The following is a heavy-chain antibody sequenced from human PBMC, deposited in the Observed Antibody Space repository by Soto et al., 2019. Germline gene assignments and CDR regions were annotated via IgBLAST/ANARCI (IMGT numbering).Heavy chain of an antibody. CDR1: GFSLSNSRMG. CDR2: IFSNDDK. V-gene: IGHV2-26*01. J-gene: IGHJ5*02. CDR3: ARMNDPLLDFWSGYGWFDP. Sequence: QVTLKESGPVLVKPTETLTLTCSVSGFSLSNSRMGVSWIRQPPGRALEGLALIFSNDDKSYSTSLKSKLTMSKDTSKSQVFLTMTNLDPVDPATYYCARMNDPLLDFWSGYGWFDPWGLGTLVTVSS. D-gene: IGHD3-3*01.